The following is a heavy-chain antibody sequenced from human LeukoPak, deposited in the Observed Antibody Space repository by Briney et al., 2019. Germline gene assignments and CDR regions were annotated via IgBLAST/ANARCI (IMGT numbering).Heavy chain of an antibody. CDR1: GGSITTGSYY. Sequence: ASETLSLTCTVSGGSITTGSYYWIWIRQPAGKGLEWIGRIYTTGSTDYNPSLKSRVTISVDTSNNQFSLRLTSVTAADTAVYYCARAPTNSTSSSSPFDLWGQGTMVTVSS. V-gene: IGHV4-61*02. CDR3: ARAPTNSTSSSSPFDL. CDR2: IYTTGST. J-gene: IGHJ3*01. D-gene: IGHD2-2*01.